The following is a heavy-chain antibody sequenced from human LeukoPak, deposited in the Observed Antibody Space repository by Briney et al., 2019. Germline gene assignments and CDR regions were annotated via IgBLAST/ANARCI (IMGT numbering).Heavy chain of an antibody. CDR1: GGSISSSTNW. CDR3: ATNGYYCMDV. Sequence: PSGTLSLTCAVSGGSISSSTNWWSWVRQPPGKGLEWIGEIYHSGVTNYNPSLKSRITISVDKSQNQFSLKVNPLTAADTAVYYCATNGYYCMDVWGKGTTVTVSS. J-gene: IGHJ6*03. V-gene: IGHV4-4*02. D-gene: IGHD2-8*01. CDR2: IYHSGVT.